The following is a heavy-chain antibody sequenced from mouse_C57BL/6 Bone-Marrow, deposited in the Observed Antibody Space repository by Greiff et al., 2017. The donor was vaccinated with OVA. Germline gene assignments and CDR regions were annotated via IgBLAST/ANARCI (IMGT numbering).Heavy chain of an antibody. J-gene: IGHJ4*01. CDR3: TRLLGAMDY. CDR2: ISSGGDYI. D-gene: IGHD1-1*01. V-gene: IGHV5-9-1*02. CDR1: GFTFSSYA. Sequence: EVKLMESGEGLVKPGGSLKLSCAASGFTFSSYAMSWVRQNPEKRLEWVAYISSGGDYINYADTLKGRFTISRDNARNTLYLQMSSLKSEDTALYYCTRLLGAMDYWDQGTSVTVSS.